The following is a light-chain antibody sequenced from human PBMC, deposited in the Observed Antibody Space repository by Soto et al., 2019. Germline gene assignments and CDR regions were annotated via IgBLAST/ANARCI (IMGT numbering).Light chain of an antibody. V-gene: IGKV1-5*03. CDR2: KAS. CDR1: QSITDW. CDR3: QYWDDYSWT. Sequence: DIQMTQSPSTLSASVGDRVTITCRASQSITDWLAWYQQKPGKAPKFLIYKASNLEGGVPSRFSGSGSGTGLTRASSSVQPHGFATYYCQYWDDYSWTFGQGTKVEIK. J-gene: IGKJ1*01.